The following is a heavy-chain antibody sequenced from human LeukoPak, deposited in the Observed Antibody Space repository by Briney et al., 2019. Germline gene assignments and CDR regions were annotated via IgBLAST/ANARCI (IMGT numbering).Heavy chain of an antibody. Sequence: PGESLKISCKGSGYSFTSYWIGWVRQMPGKGLEWMGIIYPGDSDTRYSPSFQGQVTISADKSISTAYLQWSSLEASDTAMYYCARRLIAVAGTGAFDIWGQGTMVTVSS. CDR2: IYPGDSDT. CDR1: GYSFTSYW. CDR3: ARRLIAVAGTGAFDI. D-gene: IGHD6-19*01. V-gene: IGHV5-51*01. J-gene: IGHJ3*02.